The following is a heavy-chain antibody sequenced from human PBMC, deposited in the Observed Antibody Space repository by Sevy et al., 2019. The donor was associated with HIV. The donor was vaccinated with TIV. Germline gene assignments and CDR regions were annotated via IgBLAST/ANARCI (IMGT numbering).Heavy chain of an antibody. J-gene: IGHJ3*02. Sequence: ASVKVSCKASGYSFTGYYINWVRQAPGQGLEWMGWINPNTSDTTYSEKFEGRVTMTRDSSLSTAYLELRGLRSDDTAVYYCARDFLAVTSIPSDAFDIWGQGTLVTVSS. CDR3: ARDFLAVTSIPSDAFDI. CDR1: GYSFTGYY. V-gene: IGHV1-2*02. D-gene: IGHD2-21*02. CDR2: INPNTSDT.